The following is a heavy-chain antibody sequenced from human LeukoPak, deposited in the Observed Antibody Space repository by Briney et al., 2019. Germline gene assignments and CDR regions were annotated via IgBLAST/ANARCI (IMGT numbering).Heavy chain of an antibody. CDR1: GFTFSNAW. V-gene: IGHV3-15*01. D-gene: IGHD3-22*01. CDR3: TTSLSSGYYIDY. J-gene: IGHJ4*02. Sequence: GGSLRLSCAASGFTFSNAWMSWVRQAPGKGLEWVGRIKSKTDGGTTDYAAPVKGRFTISRDDSKNTLYLQMNSLKTEDTAVYYCTTSLSSGYYIDYWGQETLVTVSS. CDR2: IKSKTDGGTT.